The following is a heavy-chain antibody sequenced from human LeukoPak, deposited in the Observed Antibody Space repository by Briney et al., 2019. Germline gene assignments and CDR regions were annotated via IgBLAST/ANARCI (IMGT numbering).Heavy chain of an antibody. CDR1: GFIFSNYW. Sequence: GGSLRLSCAASGFIFSNYWISWVRQAPGEGLEWVANIKQDGSDKYYVDSVKGRFTISRDNAKNSLYLQMNSLRAEDTAVYYCARQRRYCSGDNCYQRTFDYWGQGTLVTVSS. V-gene: IGHV3-7*01. J-gene: IGHJ4*02. CDR2: IKQDGSDK. D-gene: IGHD2-15*01. CDR3: ARQRRYCSGDNCYQRTFDY.